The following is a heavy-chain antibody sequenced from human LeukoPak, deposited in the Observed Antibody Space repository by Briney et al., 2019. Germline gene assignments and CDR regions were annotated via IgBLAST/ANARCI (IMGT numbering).Heavy chain of an antibody. V-gene: IGHV3-21*01. CDR2: VSSSSSYI. CDR1: GFTFSSYS. Sequence: GGSLRLSCAASGFTFSSYSMNWVRQAPGKGLERVSSVSSSSSYIYYADSVKGRFTISRDNAKNSLYLQMNSLRAEDTAVYYCARDARLNYYDSSGSIDYWGQGTLVTVSS. D-gene: IGHD3-22*01. J-gene: IGHJ4*02. CDR3: ARDARLNYYDSSGSIDY.